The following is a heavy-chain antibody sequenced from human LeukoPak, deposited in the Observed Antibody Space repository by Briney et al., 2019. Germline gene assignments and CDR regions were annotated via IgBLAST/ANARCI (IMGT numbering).Heavy chain of an antibody. Sequence: GTSVXXXXKASGFTFTSSAVQWVRQARGQRLEWIGWIVVGSGNTNYAQKFQERVTITRDMSTSTAYMELSSLRSEDTAVYYCARDLRDSSRVGAFDIWGQGTMVTVSS. CDR2: IVVGSGNT. CDR3: ARDLRDSSRVGAFDI. D-gene: IGHD3-22*01. V-gene: IGHV1-58*01. CDR1: GFTFTSSA. J-gene: IGHJ3*02.